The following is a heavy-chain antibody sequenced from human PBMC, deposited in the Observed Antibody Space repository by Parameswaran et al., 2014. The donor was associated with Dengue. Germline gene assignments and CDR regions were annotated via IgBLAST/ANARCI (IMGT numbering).Heavy chain of an antibody. Sequence: VRQAPGKGLEWIGSIYHSGSTYYNPSLKSRVTISVDTSKNQFSLKLSSVTAADTAVYYCASERGILRYFDWFYYYGMDVWGQGDHGHRLL. CDR3: ASERGILRYFDWFYYYGMDV. CDR2: IYHSGST. D-gene: IGHD3-9*01. J-gene: IGHJ6*02. V-gene: IGHV4-38-2*02.